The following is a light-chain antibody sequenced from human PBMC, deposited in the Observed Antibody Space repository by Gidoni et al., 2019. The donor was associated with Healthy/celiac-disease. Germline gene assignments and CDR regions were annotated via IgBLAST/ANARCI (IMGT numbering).Light chain of an antibody. Sequence: EIVLTHSPGTLSLSTGERATLSCRASQSVSSSYLAWYQQKPGQAPRLLIYGASSRATGIPDRFSGSGSGTDFTLTISRLEPEDFAVYYCQQYGAGAFGQGTKVEIK. CDR2: GAS. CDR1: QSVSSSY. V-gene: IGKV3-20*01. J-gene: IGKJ1*01. CDR3: QQYGAGA.